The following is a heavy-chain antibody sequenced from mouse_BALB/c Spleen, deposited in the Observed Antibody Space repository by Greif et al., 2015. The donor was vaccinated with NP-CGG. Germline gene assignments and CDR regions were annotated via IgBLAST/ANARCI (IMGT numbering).Heavy chain of an antibody. CDR2: IWGDGST. V-gene: IGHV2-6-7*01. D-gene: IGHD1-2*01. CDR1: GFSLTGYG. J-gene: IGHJ4*01. Sequence: VHLVESGPGLVAPSQSLSITCTVSGFSLTGYGVNWARQPPGKGLEWLGMIWGDGSTDYNSALKSRLSISKDNSKSQVFLKMNSLQTDDTARYYCARGDITTATDAMDYWGQGTSVTVSS. CDR3: ARGDITTATDAMDY.